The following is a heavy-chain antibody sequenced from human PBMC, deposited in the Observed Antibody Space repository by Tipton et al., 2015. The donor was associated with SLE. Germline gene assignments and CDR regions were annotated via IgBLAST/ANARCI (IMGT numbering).Heavy chain of an antibody. CDR3: AKDMGQQRYYFDY. D-gene: IGHD6-13*01. CDR2: ISWNSEKI. CDR1: GFTFDDYA. V-gene: IGHV3-9*01. J-gene: IGHJ4*02. Sequence: SLRLSCAASGFTFDDYAMHWVRQVPGKGLEWVSGISWNSEKIGYADSVKGRFTISRDNAKNSLYLQMNSLRAEDTALYYCAKDMGQQRYYFDYWGQGTLVTVSS.